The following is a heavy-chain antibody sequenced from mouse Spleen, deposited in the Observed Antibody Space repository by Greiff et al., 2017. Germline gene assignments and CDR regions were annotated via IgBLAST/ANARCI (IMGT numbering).Heavy chain of an antibody. CDR2: IDPYDSET. J-gene: IGHJ3*01. D-gene: IGHD2-4*01. Sequence: VQLQQPGAELVRPGASVKLSCKASGYTFTSYWMNWVKQRPEQGLEWIGRIDPYDSETHYNQKFKDKAILAVDKSSSTAYMQLSSLTSEDSAVYYCARTLGSTMITGFAYWGQGTLVTVSA. CDR3: ARTLGSTMITGFAY. CDR1: GYTFTSYW. V-gene: IGHV1-52*01.